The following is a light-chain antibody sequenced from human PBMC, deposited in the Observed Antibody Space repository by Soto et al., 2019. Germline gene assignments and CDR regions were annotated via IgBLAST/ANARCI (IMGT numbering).Light chain of an antibody. V-gene: IGKV3-11*01. J-gene: IGKJ1*01. CDR3: QPRSVPWT. CDR1: QSVSSY. CDR2: DAS. Sequence: IVLTQSPATLSLSPGESATLSCRASQSVSSYLAWYQQKPGQAPRLLIYDASSRATGIPAWFSGSGAGTVFTLTSSILEPEDLAVYCCQPRSVPWTFGRGTKVDIK.